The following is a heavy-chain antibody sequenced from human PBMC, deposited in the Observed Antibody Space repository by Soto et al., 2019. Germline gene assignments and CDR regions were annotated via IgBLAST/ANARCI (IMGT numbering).Heavy chain of an antibody. CDR2: IKQDGSEK. CDR1: GFTFSSYW. J-gene: IGHJ4*02. Sequence: GGSLRLSCAASGFTFSSYWMSWVRQAPGKGLEWVANIKQDGSEKYYVDSVKGRFTISRDNAKNSLYLQMNSLRAEDTAVYYCARAYGSGSYYNADYFDYWGQGTLVTVSS. D-gene: IGHD3-10*01. V-gene: IGHV3-7*01. CDR3: ARAYGSGSYYNADYFDY.